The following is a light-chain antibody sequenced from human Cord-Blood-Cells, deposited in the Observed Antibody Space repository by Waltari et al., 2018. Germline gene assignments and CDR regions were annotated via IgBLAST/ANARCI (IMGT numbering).Light chain of an antibody. J-gene: IGKJ3*01. CDR3: IQALQTRFT. Sequence: DIVMTQSPLSLPVTPGEPASIFCRSSQSLLHSNGYNYLDWYLQKPGQSPQLLIYLGSNRASGVPDRFSGSGSGTDFTLKISRVEAEDVGVYYCIQALQTRFTFGPGTKVDIK. CDR1: QSLLHSNGYNY. V-gene: IGKV2-28*01. CDR2: LGS.